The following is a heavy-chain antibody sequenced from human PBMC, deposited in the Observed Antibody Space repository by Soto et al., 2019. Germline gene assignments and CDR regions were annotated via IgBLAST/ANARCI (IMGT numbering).Heavy chain of an antibody. Sequence: EVQLLESGGGLVQVGGSLRLSCVGSGFGFDSYAMSWVRQAPGKGLEWVSCIGSSGGAIVYADSVRGRFTISRDNSRNTLYLHMNSLRAGDTAVYYCAKALWFGESSHYFDYWGQGTLVTVPS. CDR3: AKALWFGESSHYFDY. CDR2: IGSSGGAI. V-gene: IGHV3-23*01. CDR1: GFGFDSYA. D-gene: IGHD3-10*01. J-gene: IGHJ4*02.